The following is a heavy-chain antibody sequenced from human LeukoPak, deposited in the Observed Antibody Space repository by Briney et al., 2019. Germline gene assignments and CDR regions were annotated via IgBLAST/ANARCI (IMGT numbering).Heavy chain of an antibody. V-gene: IGHV3-23*01. CDR1: GFTFSSYA. CDR2: ISGSGGST. D-gene: IGHD3-9*01. Sequence: GGSLRLSCAASGFTFSSYAMSWVRQAPGKGLEWVSAISGSGGSTYYADSVKGRFTISRDNSKNTLYLQMNSLRAEDTAVYYCARADYDILTGYSYFDYWGQGTLVTVSS. J-gene: IGHJ4*02. CDR3: ARADYDILTGYSYFDY.